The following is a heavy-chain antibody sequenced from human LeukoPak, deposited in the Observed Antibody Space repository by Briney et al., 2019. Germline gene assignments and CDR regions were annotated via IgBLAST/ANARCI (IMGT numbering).Heavy chain of an antibody. Sequence: GGSLRLSWAASGFTFSRFAMHWVRQAPGKGLDWVAVISYDGSNKYYADSVKGRFTISRDNSQNTLYLQLNSLRAEDTAVYYCAKERITIFGVISPDPWGQGTLVTVSS. CDR3: AKERITIFGVISPDP. D-gene: IGHD3-3*01. CDR1: GFTFSRFA. CDR2: ISYDGSNK. V-gene: IGHV3-30-3*01. J-gene: IGHJ5*02.